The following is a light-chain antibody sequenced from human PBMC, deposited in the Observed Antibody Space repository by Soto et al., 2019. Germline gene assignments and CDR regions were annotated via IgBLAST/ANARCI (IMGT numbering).Light chain of an antibody. CDR3: QQSYNWPWT. CDR1: QSISTN. V-gene: IGKV3-15*01. J-gene: IGKJ1*01. CDR2: RAS. Sequence: EIVLTQSPATLSVSPGERATLSCRASQSISTNLAWFLQKPGQAPRLLISRASTRATGIPARFSGSGSGTEFTLTISSLQSEDFAVYYCQQSYNWPWTFGQGTKVDI.